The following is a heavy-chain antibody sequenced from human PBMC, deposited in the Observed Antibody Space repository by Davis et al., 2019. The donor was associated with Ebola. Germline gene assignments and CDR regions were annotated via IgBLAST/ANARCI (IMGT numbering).Heavy chain of an antibody. CDR1: GFTFSRYA. V-gene: IGHV3-23*01. J-gene: IGHJ6*02. CDR3: ARPRYFYGMDV. CDR2: ITGCGART. Sequence: GESLKIPCEASGFTFSRYAMSWLRQAPGTGLEWVSEITGCGARTYYADSVKGRFTISRENSKNSLFLQMNSLRADDTAVYYCARPRYFYGMDVWGQGTTVTVSS.